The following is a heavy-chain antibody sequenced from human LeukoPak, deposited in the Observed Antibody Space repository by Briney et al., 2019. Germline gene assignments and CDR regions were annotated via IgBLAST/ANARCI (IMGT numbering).Heavy chain of an antibody. CDR2: IKKDGSEK. V-gene: IGHV3-7*01. D-gene: IGHD5-18*01. CDR1: GFTFSSYW. Sequence: GGSLRLSCAASGFTFSSYWMSWVRQAPGKGLEGVANIKKDGSEKYYVDSVKGRFTISRDNAKTSLYLQMISLRAEDTAVYYCARHLSGVTGYTYGRGIDYWGQGTLVTVSS. J-gene: IGHJ4*02. CDR3: ARHLSGVTGYTYGRGIDY.